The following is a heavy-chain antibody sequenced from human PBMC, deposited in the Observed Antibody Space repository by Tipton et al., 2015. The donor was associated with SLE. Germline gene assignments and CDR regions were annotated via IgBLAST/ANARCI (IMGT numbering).Heavy chain of an antibody. CDR2: IIPIFGTA. D-gene: IGHD5-24*01. Sequence: QLVQSGAEVKKPGSSVKVSCKASGATFSSYAISWVRQAPGQGLEWMGGIIPIFGTANYAQKFQGRVTITADESTSTAYMELSSLRSEDTAVYYCARDLAMAPRSAFDIWGQGTMVTVSS. CDR1: GATFSSYA. V-gene: IGHV1-69*01. CDR3: ARDLAMAPRSAFDI. J-gene: IGHJ3*02.